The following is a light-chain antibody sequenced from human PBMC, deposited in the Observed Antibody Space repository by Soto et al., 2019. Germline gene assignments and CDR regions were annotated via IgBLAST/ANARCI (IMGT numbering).Light chain of an antibody. Sequence: DIQMNQSPSALSASVGDSVTIACRASQRISGWVAGLPPRPGKAPNLLIYDVSALPRGVPSRFSGSGYGTEFSLTITNLQPDDYGTYYCQHYYSYLAKFGQGTKVDIK. V-gene: IGKV1-5*01. CDR3: QHYYSYLAK. CDR1: QRISGW. CDR2: DVS. J-gene: IGKJ1*01.